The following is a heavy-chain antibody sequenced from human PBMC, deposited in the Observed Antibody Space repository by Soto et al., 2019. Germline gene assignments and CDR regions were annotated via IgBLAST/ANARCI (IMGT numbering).Heavy chain of an antibody. CDR1: GGSISSGGYS. V-gene: IGHV4-30-2*01. D-gene: IGHD3-9*01. J-gene: IGHJ3*02. Sequence: QLQLQESGSGLVKPSQTLSLTCAVSGGSISSGGYSWSWIRQPPGKGLEWIGYIDHGGSTYYNPSLKSRVTTSVDRSNNQFSLKLSSVPAADTAVYYCDRGRPGYYEILPGYPYADAFDIWGQGTMVTVSS. CDR2: IDHGGST. CDR3: DRGRPGYYEILPGYPYADAFDI.